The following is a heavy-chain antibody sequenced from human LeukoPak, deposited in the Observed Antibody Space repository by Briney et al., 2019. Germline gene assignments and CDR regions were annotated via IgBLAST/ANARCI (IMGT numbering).Heavy chain of an antibody. CDR3: ARDLIVGATLVY. V-gene: IGHV1-8*01. CDR1: GYTFTSYD. D-gene: IGHD1-26*01. J-gene: IGHJ4*02. CDR2: MNPNSGNT. Sequence: ASVNVSCKASGYTFTSYDINWVRQATGQGLEWMGWMNPNSGNTGYAQKFQGRVTMTRNTSISTAYMELSSLRSEDTAVYYCARDLIVGATLVYWGQGTLVTVSS.